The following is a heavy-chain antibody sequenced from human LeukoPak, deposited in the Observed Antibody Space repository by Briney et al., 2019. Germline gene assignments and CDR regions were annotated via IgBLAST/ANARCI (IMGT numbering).Heavy chain of an antibody. CDR1: GFTFSSYS. Sequence: GGSLRLSCAASGFTFSSYSMNWVRQAPGKGLEWVSSISSSSSYIYYADSLKGRFTISRDNAKNSLYRQMNSLRAEDTAVYYCARDLGVPAETLDYWGQGTLVTVSS. V-gene: IGHV3-21*01. CDR2: ISSSSSYI. D-gene: IGHD2-2*01. J-gene: IGHJ4*02. CDR3: ARDLGVPAETLDY.